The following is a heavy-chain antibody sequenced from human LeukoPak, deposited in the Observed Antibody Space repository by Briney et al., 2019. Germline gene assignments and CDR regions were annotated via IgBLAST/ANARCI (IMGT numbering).Heavy chain of an antibody. CDR3: ARDYDILKGYRNDY. V-gene: IGHV3-48*03. J-gene: IGHJ4*02. Sequence: PGGSLRLCCAASGFTLIPYKMNWVRQAPGKGLEWVSYISNTGRTIYYADSVKGRFTISRVNAKNSLYLQMNSLRAEDTAVYYCARDYDILKGYRNDYWGQGTLVTVSS. CDR1: GFTLIPYK. D-gene: IGHD3-9*01. CDR2: ISNTGRTI.